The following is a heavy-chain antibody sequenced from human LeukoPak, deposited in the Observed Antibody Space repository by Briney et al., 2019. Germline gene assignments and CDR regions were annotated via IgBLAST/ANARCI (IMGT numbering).Heavy chain of an antibody. CDR2: IHCCVST. CDR3: GRQGIQIWLPFDY. J-gene: IGHJ4*02. Sequence: PSETLSLTCTVSGGSISSYYWSWVRQPPGKGLEWVGFIHCCVSTNYYPSLKSRVTISVHTSKNQFSLKLSSVTAADTAVYYCGRQGIQIWLPFDYWGQGTLVTVSS. CDR1: GGSISSYY. V-gene: IGHV4-59*08. D-gene: IGHD5-18*01.